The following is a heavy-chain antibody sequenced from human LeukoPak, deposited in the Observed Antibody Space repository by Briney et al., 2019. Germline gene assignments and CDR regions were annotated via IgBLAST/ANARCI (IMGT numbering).Heavy chain of an antibody. CDR2: ISDSGANT. D-gene: IGHD1-26*01. CDR3: ARDRVGATAGRYYYGMDV. J-gene: IGHJ6*02. Sequence: GGSLRLSCAASGFTFSTYAMSWVRQAPGKGLGWVSTISDSGANTYYADSVKGRFTISRDNAENSLYLQMNSLRDEDTAVYYCARDRVGATAGRYYYGMDVWGQGTTVTVSS. V-gene: IGHV3-23*01. CDR1: GFTFSTYA.